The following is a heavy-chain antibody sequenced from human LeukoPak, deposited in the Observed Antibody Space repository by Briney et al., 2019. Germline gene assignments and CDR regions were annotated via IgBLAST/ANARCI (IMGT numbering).Heavy chain of an antibody. Sequence: ASVKVSCKTSGYSFTAFYIHWVRQAPGQGLERMGWIHPRRGDTNYAQKFQGRVTMTRDTSISTAYLDLSSLRSDDTAVYYCARDGDYGTGSYYRGCIDSWGQGTPVTVSP. J-gene: IGHJ4*02. CDR2: IHPRRGDT. V-gene: IGHV1-2*02. CDR1: GYSFTAFY. D-gene: IGHD3-10*01. CDR3: ARDGDYGTGSYYRGCIDS.